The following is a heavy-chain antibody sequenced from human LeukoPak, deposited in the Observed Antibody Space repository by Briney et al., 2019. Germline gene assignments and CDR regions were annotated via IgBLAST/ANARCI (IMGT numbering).Heavy chain of an antibody. CDR2: TSSRNTYI. D-gene: IGHD3-3*01. CDR3: ARELSGDLDY. Sequence: GGSLRLSCAASGFTFSSYSMNWVRQAPGKGLEWVSSTSSRNTYIYYADSVKGRFTISRDNAKNSLYLQMSSLRAEDTAVYYCARELSGDLDYWGQGTLVTVSS. V-gene: IGHV3-21*01. J-gene: IGHJ4*02. CDR1: GFTFSSYS.